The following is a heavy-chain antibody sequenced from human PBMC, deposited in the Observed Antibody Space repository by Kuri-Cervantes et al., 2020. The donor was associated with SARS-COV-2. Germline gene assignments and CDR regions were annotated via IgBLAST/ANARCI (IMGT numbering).Heavy chain of an antibody. CDR2: IYYSGSA. J-gene: IGHJ5*02. CDR1: GGSLGSGDYY. V-gene: IGHV4-61*08. Sequence: ESLKISCTVSGGSLGSGDYYWTWVRQPPGKGLEWIGNIYYSGSAFYNPSLKSRVTMSLDMSKSQFSLKLSSVTAADTAVYYCARDKDGSGSLWFDPWGQGTLVTVSS. D-gene: IGHD3-10*01. CDR3: ARDKDGSGSLWFDP.